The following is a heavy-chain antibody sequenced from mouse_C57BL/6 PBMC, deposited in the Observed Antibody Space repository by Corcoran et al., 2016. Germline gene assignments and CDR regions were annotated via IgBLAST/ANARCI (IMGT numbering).Heavy chain of an antibody. CDR1: GYTFTDYY. V-gene: IGHV1-26*01. Sequence: EVQLQQSGPELVKPGASVKISCKASGYTFTDYYMNWVKQSHGKSLEWIGDINPNNGGTSYNQKFKGKATLTVDKSSSTAYMELRSLTSEDSAVYYCAISAMDYWGQGTSVTVSS. CDR3: AISAMDY. CDR2: INPNNGGT. J-gene: IGHJ4*01.